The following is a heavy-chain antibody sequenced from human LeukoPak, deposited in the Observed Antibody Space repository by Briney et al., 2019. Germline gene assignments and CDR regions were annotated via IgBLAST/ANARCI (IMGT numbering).Heavy chain of an antibody. D-gene: IGHD6-19*01. J-gene: IGHJ4*02. CDR3: ARDRVGSGWPRPYYFEV. Sequence: ASVKVSCKASGYTLTGYYLHWVRQAPGQGLEWMGWINPNTGATHSAQKFQGRVTMTRDSSISTAYMDLSRLRSDDTAVYYCARDRVGSGWPRPYYFEVWGQGTLVTVSS. CDR2: INPNTGAT. CDR1: GYTLTGYY. V-gene: IGHV1-2*02.